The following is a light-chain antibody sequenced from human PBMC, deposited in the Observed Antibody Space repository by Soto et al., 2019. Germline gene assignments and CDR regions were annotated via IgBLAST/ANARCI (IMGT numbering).Light chain of an antibody. CDR1: QSVSSSY. CDR3: QYYVSSPWT. V-gene: IGKV3-20*01. CDR2: GAS. Sequence: EIVLTQSPGTLSLSPGEIATLSCRASQSVSSSYLAWFQQKPGQAPRLLIYGASRRVTGIPDRFRGSGSRTDFTFTISRLEPEDFAVYYCQYYVSSPWTFGQGTKVEIK. J-gene: IGKJ1*01.